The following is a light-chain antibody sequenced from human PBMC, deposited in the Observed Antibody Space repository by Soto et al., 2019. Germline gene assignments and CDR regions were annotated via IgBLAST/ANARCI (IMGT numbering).Light chain of an antibody. CDR2: AAS. V-gene: IGKV1-39*01. J-gene: IGKJ4*01. CDR3: QQSFSTPT. Sequence: DIQMTQSPSSLSASVGDRVSITCRTSQSISKYVSWYQQRPGEAPKLLIYAASSLQSGVPSRFSGSGSGTDFTLSISSLQPEDFATYFRQQSFSTPTFGGGTKVEI. CDR1: QSISKY.